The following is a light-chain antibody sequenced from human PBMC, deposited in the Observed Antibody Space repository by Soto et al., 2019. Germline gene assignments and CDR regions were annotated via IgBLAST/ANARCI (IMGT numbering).Light chain of an antibody. CDR1: QDISSY. Sequence: DIQLTQSPSFLSASVGDRVTITCRASQDISSYLAWYQQKPGKAPKLLIYAASTLQSGVPSRFSGSGSGTDFTLTISSLQPEDFATYYCQQLSSYSTFGQGTRLEIK. V-gene: IGKV1-9*01. CDR2: AAS. J-gene: IGKJ5*01. CDR3: QQLSSYST.